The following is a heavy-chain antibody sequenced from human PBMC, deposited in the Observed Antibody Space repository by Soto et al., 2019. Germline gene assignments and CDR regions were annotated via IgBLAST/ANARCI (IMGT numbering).Heavy chain of an antibody. J-gene: IGHJ4*02. CDR1: GFCFSSYT. D-gene: IGHD5-18*01. V-gene: IGHV3-33*01. CDR3: ARDLGYNYGHPFDY. Sequence: WVSLRLSWAASGFCFSSYTMHWVRQAQGKGLEWLALIWFDGSNKYYADSVKDRFTISRDNSKNTLYLQMNSLRAEDTAVYYCARDLGYNYGHPFDYWGQGTLVTVSS. CDR2: IWFDGSNK.